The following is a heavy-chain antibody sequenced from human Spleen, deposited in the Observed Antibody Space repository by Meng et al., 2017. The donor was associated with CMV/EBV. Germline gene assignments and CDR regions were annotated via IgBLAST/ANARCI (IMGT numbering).Heavy chain of an antibody. CDR2: ISGDGYTI. Sequence: RGSLRLSCAASGFTFTDYYMGWIRQAPAKGLEWVSYISGDGYTIYSADSVKGRFTISRDNAKKSLYLQMNRLRAEDTAVYYCVGQLELRISYYGMDVWGQGTTVTVSS. D-gene: IGHD1-7*01. V-gene: IGHV3-11*04. CDR1: GFTFTDYY. CDR3: VGQLELRISYYGMDV. J-gene: IGHJ6*02.